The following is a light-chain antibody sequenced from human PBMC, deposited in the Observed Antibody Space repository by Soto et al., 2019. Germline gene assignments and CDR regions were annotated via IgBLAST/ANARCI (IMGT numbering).Light chain of an antibody. V-gene: IGKV1-39*01. CDR2: AAS. Sequence: DIPLTQSPSSLSASVGDRVTITCRASETIARYLNWYQQKPGKAPNLLIYAASTLKSGFPSRFSGTGSGTDFTLTISRLQPEDFATYYCQQTYNPPRTFGQGPKVESK. CDR3: QQTYNPPRT. CDR1: ETIARY. J-gene: IGKJ1*01.